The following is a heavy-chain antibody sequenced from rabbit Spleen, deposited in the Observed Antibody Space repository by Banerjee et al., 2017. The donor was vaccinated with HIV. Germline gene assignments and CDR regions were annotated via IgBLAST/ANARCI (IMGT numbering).Heavy chain of an antibody. CDR2: IDPVFGAT. CDR1: GFSFSDREV. J-gene: IGHJ4*01. D-gene: IGHD1-1*01. Sequence: QSLEESGGDLVKPGASLTLTCTASGFSFSDREVMCWVRQAPGKGLEWIGYIDPVFGATYYATWVNGRFTISSHNAQNTLYLQMTSLTAADTATYFCVRGASSSGYYSLWGPGTLVTVS. V-gene: IGHV1S40*01. CDR3: VRGASSSGYYSL.